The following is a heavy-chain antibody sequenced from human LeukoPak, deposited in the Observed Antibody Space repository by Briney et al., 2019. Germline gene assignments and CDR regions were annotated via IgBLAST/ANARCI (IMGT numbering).Heavy chain of an antibody. D-gene: IGHD3-22*01. CDR2: TRKKPNSYTT. J-gene: IGHJ4*02. Sequence: PGGSLRLSCAASGFSFSDLYMDWVRQAPGKGLEWVGRTRKKPNSYTTEYAPSVKGRFTISRDDSKNSLYLQMNSLKIEDTAVYYCVRDFYESSGSTYYFDYWGQGTLVTVSS. CDR3: VRDFYESSGSTYYFDY. V-gene: IGHV3-72*01. CDR1: GFSFSDLY.